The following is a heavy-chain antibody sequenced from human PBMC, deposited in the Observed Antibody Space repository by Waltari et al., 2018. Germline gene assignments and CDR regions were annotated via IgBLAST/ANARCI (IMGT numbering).Heavy chain of an antibody. D-gene: IGHD1-26*01. CDR3: ARGNLWEPLYYFDY. J-gene: IGHJ4*02. V-gene: IGHV1-18*01. CDR1: GYTFISYG. CDR2: ISPYNGNT. Sequence: QVQLVQSGTEVKKPGASVKISCKASGYTFISYGISWVRQAPGQGLEWMGWISPYNGNTNYAQNLQGRVTMTTDTSTVTAYMELRSLRSDDTALYYCARGNLWEPLYYFDYWGQGTLVTVSS.